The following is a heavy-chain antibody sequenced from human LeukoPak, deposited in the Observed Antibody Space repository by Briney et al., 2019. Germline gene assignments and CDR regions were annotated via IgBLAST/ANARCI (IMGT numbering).Heavy chain of an antibody. J-gene: IGHJ4*02. CDR3: VRDPSVIGSGNYYY. V-gene: IGHV3-21*01. CDR2: ISSSSSYI. D-gene: IGHD3-10*01. CDR1: GFTFSSYS. Sequence: MAGGSLRLSCAASGFTFSSYSMNWVRQAPGKGLEWVSSISSSSSYIYYADSVKGRFTISRDNAQNSLYLQMNSLRDEDTAVYYCVRDPSVIGSGNYYYWGQGTLVTVSS.